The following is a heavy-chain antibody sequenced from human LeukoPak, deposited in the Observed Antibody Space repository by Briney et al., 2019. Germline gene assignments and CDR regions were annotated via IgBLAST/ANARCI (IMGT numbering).Heavy chain of an antibody. Sequence: ASVKVSCKASGYTFTGYYMHWVRQAPGQGLEWMGRINPNSGGTNYAQKFQGRVTMTRDTSISTAYMELSRLRSDDTAVYYCAREQPDSSGSKVYYYYYMDVWGKGTTVTVSS. CDR2: INPNSGGT. CDR1: GYTFTGYY. V-gene: IGHV1-2*06. D-gene: IGHD3-22*01. J-gene: IGHJ6*03. CDR3: AREQPDSSGSKVYYYYYMDV.